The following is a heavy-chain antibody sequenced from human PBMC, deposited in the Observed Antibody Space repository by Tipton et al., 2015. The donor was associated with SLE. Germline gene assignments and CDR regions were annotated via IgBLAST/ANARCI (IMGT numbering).Heavy chain of an antibody. J-gene: IGHJ2*01. CDR3: ARGLYDSSGFDYWYFDL. D-gene: IGHD3-22*01. V-gene: IGHV4-61*09. Sequence: TLSLTCSVSGGSVSGGSYYWSWIRQPAGKGLEWIGYIYTSGSTNYNPSLKSRVTISVDTSKNQFSLKLSSVTAADTAVYYCARGLYDSSGFDYWYFDLWGRGTLVTVSS. CDR1: GGSVSGGSYY. CDR2: IYTSGST.